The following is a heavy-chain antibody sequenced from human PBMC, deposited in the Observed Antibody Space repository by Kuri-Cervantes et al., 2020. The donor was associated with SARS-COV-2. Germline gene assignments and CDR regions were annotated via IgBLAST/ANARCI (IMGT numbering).Heavy chain of an antibody. CDR3: AREPHIVPAAIYYYYYYGMDV. CDR1: GFTFSSYW. D-gene: IGHD2-2*01. CDR2: INSDGSST. V-gene: IGHV3-74*01. Sequence: ETLSLTCAASGFTFSSYWMHWVRQAPGKGLVWVSRINSDGSSTSYADSVKGRFTISRDNAKNTLYLQMNSLRAEDTAVYCCAREPHIVPAAIYYYYYYGMDVWGQGTTVTVSS. J-gene: IGHJ6*02.